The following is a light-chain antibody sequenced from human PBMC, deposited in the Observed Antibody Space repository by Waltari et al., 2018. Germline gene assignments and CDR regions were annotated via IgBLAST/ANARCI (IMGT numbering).Light chain of an antibody. Sequence: DIQMTQSPSTLSASVGDRFTITCRASQSISNWLAWYQQKPGKAPKLLIYKASTLESGVPSRFSGRGSGTEFTLTISSLQPDDFATYYGQQYNSYSLLSFGGGTKVEIK. J-gene: IGKJ4*01. CDR2: KAS. CDR3: QQYNSYSLLS. CDR1: QSISNW. V-gene: IGKV1-5*03.